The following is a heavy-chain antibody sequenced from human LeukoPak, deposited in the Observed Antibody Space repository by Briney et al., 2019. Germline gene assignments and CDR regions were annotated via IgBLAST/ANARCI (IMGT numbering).Heavy chain of an antibody. CDR3: ARISLGASETTDS. Sequence: PGGPLRLPCGASGYTFRDHYMDGVPRAPEKGLEGVGRSRSEANGCSTEDAASVNGRFTTSRDDTKSSLYLQMSSLKTEDTAVYYCARISLGASETTDSWGQGTLVTVSS. J-gene: IGHJ4*02. CDR1: GYTFRDHY. CDR2: SRSEANGCST. V-gene: IGHV3-72*01. D-gene: IGHD1-26*01.